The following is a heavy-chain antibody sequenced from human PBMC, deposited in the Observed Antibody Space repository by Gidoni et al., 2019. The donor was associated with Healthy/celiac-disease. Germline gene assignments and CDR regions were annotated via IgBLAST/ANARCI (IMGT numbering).Heavy chain of an antibody. V-gene: IGHV3-43*01. CDR1: GFTFDDYT. J-gene: IGHJ4*02. D-gene: IGHD3-3*01. CDR3: AKDIPRGRFLEWYALGY. CDR2: ISWDGGST. Sequence: EVQLVESGGVVVQPGGSLRLSCAASGFTFDDYTMHWVRQAPGKGLEWVSLISWDGGSTYYADSVKGRFTISRDNSKNSLYLQMNSLRTEDTALYYCAKDIPRGRFLEWYALGYWGQGTLVTVSS.